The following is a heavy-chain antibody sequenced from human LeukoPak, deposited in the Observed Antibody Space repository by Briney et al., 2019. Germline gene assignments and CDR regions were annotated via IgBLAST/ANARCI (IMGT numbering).Heavy chain of an antibody. CDR2: ISDSGDTT. Sequence: GGSLRLSCAASGFTFAMSWVRQAPGKGLEWVSTISDSGDTTYYADSVKGRFTISRDNSKNTLYLQMNSLRAEDTAVYYCARVGVGGGRFDSWGQGTLVTVSS. CDR1: GFTFA. CDR3: ARVGVGGGRFDS. J-gene: IGHJ4*02. D-gene: IGHD3-3*01. V-gene: IGHV3-23*01.